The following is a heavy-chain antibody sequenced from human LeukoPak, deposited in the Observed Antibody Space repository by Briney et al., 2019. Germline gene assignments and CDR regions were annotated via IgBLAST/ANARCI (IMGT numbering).Heavy chain of an antibody. CDR3: ARDWYYYDSSGYYRGYYYYGMDV. CDR1: GGSISSYY. D-gene: IGHD3-22*01. Sequence: SETLSLTCTVSGGSISSYYWSWIRQPAGKGLEWIGRIYTSGSTTYNPSLKTRVTMSVDTSKNQFSLKLSSVTAADTAVYYCARDWYYYDSSGYYRGYYYYGMDVWGQGTTVTVSS. CDR2: IYTSGST. J-gene: IGHJ6*02. V-gene: IGHV4-4*07.